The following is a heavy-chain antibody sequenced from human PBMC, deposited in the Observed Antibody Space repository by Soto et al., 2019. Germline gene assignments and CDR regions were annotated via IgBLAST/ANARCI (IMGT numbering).Heavy chain of an antibody. CDR3: ARDDPRDSSGYYFTYGMDV. CDR1: GGTFSSYA. CDR2: IIPIFGTA. Sequence: GASVKVSCKASGGTFSSYAISWVRQAPGQGLEWMGGIIPIFGTANYAQKFQGRVTITADESTSTAYMELSSLRSEDTAVYYCARDDPRDSSGYYFTYGMDVWGQGTTVTVSS. V-gene: IGHV1-69*13. D-gene: IGHD3-22*01. J-gene: IGHJ6*02.